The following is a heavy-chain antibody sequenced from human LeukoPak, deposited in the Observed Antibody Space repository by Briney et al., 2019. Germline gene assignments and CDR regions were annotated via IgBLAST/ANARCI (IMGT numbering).Heavy chain of an antibody. V-gene: IGHV3-23*01. CDR3: AKDPINWGSIYFDC. CDR1: GFTFSNYA. D-gene: IGHD7-27*01. CDR2: ISGSSDNT. J-gene: IGHJ4*02. Sequence: GGSLRLSCEASGFTFSNYAMSWFRQAPGKGLEWVSSISGSSDNTNYADSVKGRFTISRDNSKNILYLQMNSLTAEDTAVYWCAKDPINWGSIYFDCWGQGTLVTVSS.